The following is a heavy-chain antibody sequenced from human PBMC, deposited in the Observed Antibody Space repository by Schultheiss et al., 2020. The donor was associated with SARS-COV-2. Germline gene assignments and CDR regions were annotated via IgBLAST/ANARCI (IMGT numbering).Heavy chain of an antibody. Sequence: SGPTLVKPTETLTLTCTVSGFSLSNARMGVSWIRQPPGKALEWLALIYWNDDKRYSPSLKSRLTITKDTSKNQVVLTMTNMDPVDTATYYCAHRRHNWNPTLVIYWGQGTLVTVSS. V-gene: IGHV2-5*01. CDR2: IYWNDDK. CDR3: AHRRHNWNPTLVIY. CDR1: GFSLSNARMG. J-gene: IGHJ4*02. D-gene: IGHD1-20*01.